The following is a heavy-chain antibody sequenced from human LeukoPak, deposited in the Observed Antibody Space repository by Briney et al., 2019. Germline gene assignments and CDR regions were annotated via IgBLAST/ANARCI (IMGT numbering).Heavy chain of an antibody. D-gene: IGHD6-19*01. J-gene: IGHJ4*02. CDR3: ATKQWLAPPPDS. Sequence: GGSLRLSCAASGFTFSKYWMLWVRQARGKGLEGVSRINTDGTVTTYADSVKGRLTVSRDNADNTMFLQMNSVRDEDTAVYYCATKQWLAPPPDSWGQGTPVTVSS. CDR1: GFTFSKYW. CDR2: INTDGTVT. V-gene: IGHV3-74*01.